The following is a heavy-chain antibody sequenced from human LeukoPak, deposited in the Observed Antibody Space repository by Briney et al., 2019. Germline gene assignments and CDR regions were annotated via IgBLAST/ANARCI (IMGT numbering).Heavy chain of an antibody. D-gene: IGHD3-22*01. Sequence: ASVKVSCKASGGTFSSYAISWVRQAPGQGLEWMGGIIPIFGTANYAQKFQGRATITADESTSTAYMELSSLRSEDTAVYYCARGPTLTYYYDSSGYYYYGMDVWGQGTTVTVSS. J-gene: IGHJ6*02. CDR3: ARGPTLTYYYDSSGYYYYGMDV. V-gene: IGHV1-69*13. CDR2: IIPIFGTA. CDR1: GGTFSSYA.